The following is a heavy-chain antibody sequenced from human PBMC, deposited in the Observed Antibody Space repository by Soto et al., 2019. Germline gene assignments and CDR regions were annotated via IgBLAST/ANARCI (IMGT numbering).Heavy chain of an antibody. CDR1: GGSISSSSYY. V-gene: IGHV4-39*01. J-gene: IGHJ5*02. D-gene: IGHD3-3*01. Sequence: SETLSLTCTVSGGSISSSSYYWGWIRQPPGKGLEWIGSIYYSGSTYYNPSLKSRVTISVDTSKNQFSLKLSPVTAADTAVYYCASDLHYDFWSGYYHNWFDPWGQGTLVTVSS. CDR3: ASDLHYDFWSGYYHNWFDP. CDR2: IYYSGST.